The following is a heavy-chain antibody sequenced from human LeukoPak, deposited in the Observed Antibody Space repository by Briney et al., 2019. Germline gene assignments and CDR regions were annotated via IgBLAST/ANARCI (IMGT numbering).Heavy chain of an antibody. J-gene: IGHJ4*02. CDR3: ARGGIVVVPAAIGGFDY. V-gene: IGHV3-30*04. CDR2: ISYDGSNK. Sequence: GGSLRLSCAASGFTFSSYAMHWVRQAPGKGLEWVAVISYDGSNKYYADSVKGRFTISRDNSKNTLFLQMNSLRAEDTAVYYCARGGIVVVPAAIGGFDYWGQGTLVTVSS. D-gene: IGHD2-2*01. CDR1: GFTFSSYA.